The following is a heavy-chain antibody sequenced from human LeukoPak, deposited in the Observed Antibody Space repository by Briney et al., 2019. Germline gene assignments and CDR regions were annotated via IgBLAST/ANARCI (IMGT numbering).Heavy chain of an antibody. D-gene: IGHD3-10*01. Sequence: GASVKVSCKASGYTFTSYAMHWVRQAPGQRLEGMGWINAANDNTKYSQKFQGRVTITRDTSASTAYMELSSLRSEDTAVYYCARAPGVRGVIHRKNDAFDIWGQGTMVTVSS. CDR3: ARAPGVRGVIHRKNDAFDI. CDR1: GYTFTSYA. V-gene: IGHV1-3*01. J-gene: IGHJ3*02. CDR2: INAANDNT.